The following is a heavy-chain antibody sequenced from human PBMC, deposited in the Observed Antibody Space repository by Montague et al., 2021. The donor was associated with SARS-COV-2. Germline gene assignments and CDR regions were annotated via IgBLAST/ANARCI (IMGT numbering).Heavy chain of an antibody. CDR3: VRDLAGRYGY. V-gene: IGHV3-74*01. Sequence: SCAASGFTFSSYWMHWVRQAPGKGPVWVSRIDTDGTTTNYADSVRGRFSISRDNAKNTLYLQMHSLRDDDTAVYYCVRDLAGRYGYWGQGALVTVSS. CDR2: IDTDGTTT. D-gene: IGHD1-26*01. J-gene: IGHJ4*02. CDR1: GFTFSSYW.